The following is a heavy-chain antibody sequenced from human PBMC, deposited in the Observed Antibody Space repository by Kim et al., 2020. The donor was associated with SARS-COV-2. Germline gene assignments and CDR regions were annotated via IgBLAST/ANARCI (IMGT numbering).Heavy chain of an antibody. V-gene: IGHV4-59*01. Sequence: STNYNPSLKSRITISIDASRNQFYLKLSSVTAAETAVYYCARDRNNYAGFWGQGTLVTVSS. CDR3: ARDRNNYAGF. J-gene: IGHJ4*02. D-gene: IGHD4-4*01. CDR2: ST.